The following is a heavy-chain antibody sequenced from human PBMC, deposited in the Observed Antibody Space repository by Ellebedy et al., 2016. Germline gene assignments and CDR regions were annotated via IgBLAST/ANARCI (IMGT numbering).Heavy chain of an antibody. CDR1: GGSISSGDYY. CDR2: INHSGST. V-gene: IGHV4-30-4*01. Sequence: LRLSCTVSGGSISSGDYYWSWIRQPPGTGLEWIGEINHSGSTNYNPSLKSRVTISVDTSKNQFSLKLSSVTAADTAVYYCARGTRHPWIQLWLHFDYWGQGTLVTVSS. J-gene: IGHJ4*02. CDR3: ARGTRHPWIQLWLHFDY. D-gene: IGHD5-18*01.